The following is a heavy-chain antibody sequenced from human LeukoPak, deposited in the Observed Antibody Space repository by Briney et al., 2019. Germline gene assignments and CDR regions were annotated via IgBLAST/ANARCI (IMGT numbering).Heavy chain of an antibody. J-gene: IGHJ4*02. CDR2: IHHTGRT. CDR1: GGPITNDNW. D-gene: IGHD1-26*01. Sequence: SETLSLTCVVSGGPITNDNWWNWVRQPPGKGLEWIGEIHHTGRTNYNPSLKSRVTISVDKSKNAFSLKVTSVTAADTAVYYCAKNGYYSSDYWGQGTLVTVSS. CDR3: AKNGYYSSDY. V-gene: IGHV4-4*02.